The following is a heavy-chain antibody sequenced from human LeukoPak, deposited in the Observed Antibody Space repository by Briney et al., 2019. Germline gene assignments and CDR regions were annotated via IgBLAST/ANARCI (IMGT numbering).Heavy chain of an antibody. CDR2: IIPIFGTA. J-gene: IGHJ4*02. V-gene: IGHV1-69*01. CDR3: ARDLGRISMTTVATGFFMDY. Sequence: SVKVSCTAAGGTFSSYAISWVRQAPGQGLEWMGGIIPIFGTANYAQKFQGRVTITADESTSTAYMELSSLRSEDTAVYYCARDLGRISMTTVATGFFMDYWGQGTLVAVSS. CDR1: GGTFSSYA. D-gene: IGHD4-23*01.